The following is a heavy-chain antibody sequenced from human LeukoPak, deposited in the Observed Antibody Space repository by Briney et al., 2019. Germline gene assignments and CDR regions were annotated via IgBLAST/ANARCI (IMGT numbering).Heavy chain of an antibody. J-gene: IGHJ6*03. Sequence: GGSLRLSCAASGFTFSSYGMNWVRQAPGKGLEWVSSISSSSYYIFYADSVKGRFTISRDNAKNSLYLQMNSLRAEDTAVYYCARALTGIAAAGNYYYYMDVWGKGTTVTVSS. V-gene: IGHV3-21*01. CDR3: ARALTGIAAAGNYYYYMDV. CDR2: ISSSSYYI. CDR1: GFTFSSYG. D-gene: IGHD6-13*01.